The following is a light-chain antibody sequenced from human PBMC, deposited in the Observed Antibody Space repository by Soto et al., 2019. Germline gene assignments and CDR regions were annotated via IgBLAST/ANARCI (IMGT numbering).Light chain of an antibody. CDR2: GAS. J-gene: IGKJ1*01. CDR3: QENSFSRT. V-gene: IGKV3-15*01. Sequence: EIVMTQSPATVSVSPGERVTLSCRASQGVSSNLAWYQQKPGQAPMLLIYGASTRATGIPARFSGSGSGTVFTPTISSLQAEYLGYYYCQENSFSRTFGQGTKVEIK. CDR1: QGVSSN.